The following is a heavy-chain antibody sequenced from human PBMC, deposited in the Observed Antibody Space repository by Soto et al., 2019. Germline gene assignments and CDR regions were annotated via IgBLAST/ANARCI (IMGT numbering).Heavy chain of an antibody. CDR3: ARERTDGARLDP. J-gene: IGHJ5*02. CDR1: GGSISSGDYY. D-gene: IGHD2-2*01. Sequence: QVQLQESGPGLVKPSQTLSLTCTVSGGSISSGDYYWSWIRQPPGKGLEWIGYIYHSGSTYYNPSPXSXVAISVNTSKNQFSLKLSSVTAADTAVYYCARERTDGARLDPWGQGTLVTVSS. CDR2: IYHSGST. V-gene: IGHV4-30-4*01.